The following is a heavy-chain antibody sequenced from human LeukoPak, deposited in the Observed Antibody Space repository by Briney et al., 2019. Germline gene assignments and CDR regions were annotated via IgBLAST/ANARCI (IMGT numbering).Heavy chain of an antibody. CDR2: IKEDGTLA. J-gene: IGHJ4*02. Sequence: GGSLRLSCAASGFNFGNHWMDWVRQAPGQGLEWVANIKEDGTLAYYADSVRGRFSFSRDNTRNSLFLQMNGLRAEDTAVYFCVRDGYNQNRFDFWGQGTLITVSS. D-gene: IGHD1-14*01. CDR1: GFNFGNHW. CDR3: VRDGYNQNRFDF. V-gene: IGHV3-7*03.